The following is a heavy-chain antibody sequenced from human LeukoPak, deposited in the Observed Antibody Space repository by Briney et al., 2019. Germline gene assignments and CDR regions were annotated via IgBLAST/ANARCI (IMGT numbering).Heavy chain of an antibody. CDR3: VSGDRDGYYYYYMDV. CDR2: IIPIFGTA. V-gene: IGHV1-69*05. CDR1: GGTFSSYA. D-gene: IGHD3-10*01. Sequence: SVKVSCKASGGTFSSYAISWVRQAPGQGLEWMGGIIPIFGTANYAQKFQGRVTMTRDTSTSTVYMELSSLRSEDTAVYYCVSGDRDGYYYYYMDVWGKGTTVTVSS. J-gene: IGHJ6*03.